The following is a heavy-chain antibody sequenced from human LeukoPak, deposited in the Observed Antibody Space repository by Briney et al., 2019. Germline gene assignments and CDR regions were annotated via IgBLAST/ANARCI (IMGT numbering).Heavy chain of an antibody. CDR3: TKLAADDS. J-gene: IGHJ4*02. V-gene: IGHV3-74*01. CDR2: INGDGTIT. Sequence: GGSLRLSCAASGFTFSSYWMHWVRQAPGEGLVWVSEINGDGTITNYADSVKGRFTISRDNAKNTLFLQMNSLRAEDTALYYCTKLAADDSWGQGTLVTVSS. CDR1: GFTFSSYW. D-gene: IGHD6-13*01.